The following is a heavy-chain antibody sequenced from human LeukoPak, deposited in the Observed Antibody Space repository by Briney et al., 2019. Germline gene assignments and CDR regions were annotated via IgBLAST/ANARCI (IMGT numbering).Heavy chain of an antibody. CDR2: IYYSGST. Sequence: SETLSLTWTVSGGSISSYYWTWIRQPPGKGLEWIGYIYYSGSTNYNPSLKSRVTISVDTSKNQFSLKLSSVTAADTAVYYCARDHGFKFDYWGQGTLVTVSS. D-gene: IGHD5-24*01. V-gene: IGHV4-59*12. CDR3: ARDHGFKFDY. CDR1: GGSISSYY. J-gene: IGHJ4*02.